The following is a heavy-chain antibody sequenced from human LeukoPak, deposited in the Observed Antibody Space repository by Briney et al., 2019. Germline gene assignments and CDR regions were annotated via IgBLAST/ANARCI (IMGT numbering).Heavy chain of an antibody. J-gene: IGHJ5*02. CDR3: ANYGSGSSNWFDP. D-gene: IGHD3-10*01. CDR1: GFIFSSYW. V-gene: IGHV3-23*01. CDR2: ISGSGGST. Sequence: GGSLRLSCAASGFIFSSYWMHWVRQAPGKGLEWVSAISGSGGSTYYADSVKGRFTISRDNSKNTLYLQMNSLRAEDTAVYYCANYGSGSSNWFDPWGQGTLVTVSS.